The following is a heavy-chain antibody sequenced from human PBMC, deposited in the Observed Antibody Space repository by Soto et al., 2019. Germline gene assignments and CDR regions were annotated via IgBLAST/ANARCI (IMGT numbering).Heavy chain of an antibody. J-gene: IGHJ6*03. CDR1: GFTFSSYW. CDR3: ARDINISYYYYYMDV. CDR2: IKQDGSEK. V-gene: IGHV3-7*01. Sequence: GGSLRLSCAASGFTFSSYWMSWVRQAPGKGLEWVANIKQDGSEKYYVDSVKGRFTISRDNAKNSLYLQMNSLRAEDTAVYYCARDINISYYYYYMDVCGKGTTVTVSS. D-gene: IGHD3-3*02.